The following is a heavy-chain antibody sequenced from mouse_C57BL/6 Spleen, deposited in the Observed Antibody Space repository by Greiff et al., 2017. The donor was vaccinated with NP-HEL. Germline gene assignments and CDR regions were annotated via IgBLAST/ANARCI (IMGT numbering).Heavy chain of an antibody. V-gene: IGHV1-5*01. CDR1: GYTFTSYW. CDR3: TRRNYDGYSLDY. Sequence: EVQGVESGTVLARPGASVKKSCKTSGYTFTSYWMHWVKQRPGQGLEWIGAIYPGNSDTSYNQKFKGKAKLTAVTSASTAYMELSSLTNEDSAVYYCTRRNYDGYSLDYWGQGTTLTVSS. CDR2: IYPGNSDT. D-gene: IGHD2-3*01. J-gene: IGHJ2*01.